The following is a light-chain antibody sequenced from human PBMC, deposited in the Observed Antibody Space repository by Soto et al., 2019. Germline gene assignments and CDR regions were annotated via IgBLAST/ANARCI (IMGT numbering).Light chain of an antibody. J-gene: IGKJ4*01. CDR3: QQRSNWLT. Sequence: EIVLTQSPATLSLSPGETATLSCRASQSVSSYLAGYQQKPGQAPRLLIYDASNRATAIPARFSGSGSGTDFTLTISSLEPEDFAVYYCQQRSNWLTFGGGTKVEIK. CDR2: DAS. CDR1: QSVSSY. V-gene: IGKV3-11*01.